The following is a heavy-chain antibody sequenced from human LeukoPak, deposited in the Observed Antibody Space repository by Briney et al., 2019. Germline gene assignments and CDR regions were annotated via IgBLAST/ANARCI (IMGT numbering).Heavy chain of an antibody. Sequence: SETLSLTCSVSDFSITSGCYWGWIRQPPGKGLEWIGYIYYSGSTNYNPSLKSRVTISVDTSKNQFSLKLSSVTAADTAVYYCARVSESSSWLDIDYWGQGTLVTVSS. CDR3: ARVSESSSWLDIDY. CDR1: DFSITSGCY. V-gene: IGHV4-61*01. CDR2: IYYSGST. J-gene: IGHJ4*02. D-gene: IGHD6-13*01.